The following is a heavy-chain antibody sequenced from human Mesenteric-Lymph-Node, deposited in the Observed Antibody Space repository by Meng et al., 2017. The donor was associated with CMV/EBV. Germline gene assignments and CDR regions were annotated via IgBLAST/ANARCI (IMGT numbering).Heavy chain of an antibody. CDR3: ARAEGFLEWLFFDY. J-gene: IGHJ4*02. CDR1: GFTVSSNY. D-gene: IGHD3-3*01. Sequence: GGSLRLSCAASGFTVSSNYMSWVRQAPGKGLEWVSFIYSGGSTYYADSVKGRFTISRDNSKNTLYLQMNSLRAEDTAVYYCARAEGFLEWLFFDYWGQGTLVTVSS. CDR2: IYSGGST. V-gene: IGHV3-53*01.